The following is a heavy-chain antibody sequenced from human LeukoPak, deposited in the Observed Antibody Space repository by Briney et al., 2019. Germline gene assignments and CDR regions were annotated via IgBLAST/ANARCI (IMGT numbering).Heavy chain of an antibody. CDR3: ARVFSFGDYIGGSYRYYFDY. CDR2: ISTYNANT. Sequence: GASVKVSCKASGYSFTSFGISWVRQAPGQGLEWMGWISTYNANTNYAQKYQGRVTMTTDTSTSTAYMELRSLRSDDTAVYFCARVFSFGDYIGGSYRYYFDYWGQGTLVTVSS. D-gene: IGHD3-16*02. V-gene: IGHV1-18*01. J-gene: IGHJ4*02. CDR1: GYSFTSFG.